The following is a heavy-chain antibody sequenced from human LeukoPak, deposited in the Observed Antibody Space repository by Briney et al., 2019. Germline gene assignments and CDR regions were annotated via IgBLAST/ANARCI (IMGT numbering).Heavy chain of an antibody. D-gene: IGHD6-25*01. CDR1: GYTFTNYW. CDR2: FNPRDSST. CDR3: ARHYGSAWFAH. Sequence: GESLRNSCKTSGYTFTNYWLAWVRQMPGKGLEWVGIFNPRDSSTRYSPSFQGQVTFSADSSVSTAYLQWSSLRASDTAIYYCARHYGSAWFAHWGQGTQVTVSS. J-gene: IGHJ5*02. V-gene: IGHV5-51*01.